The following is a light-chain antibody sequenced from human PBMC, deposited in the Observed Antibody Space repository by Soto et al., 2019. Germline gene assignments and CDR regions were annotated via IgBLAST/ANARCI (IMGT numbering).Light chain of an antibody. Sequence: SYELTQPPSLSVAPGQTARIPCAGNNFGAKTVHWYQQRPGQAPVLVVYDDDTRPSGIPERFSGSNSGNTATLTISKVEAGDEADYYCQVWNFSDGFVFGTGTKLTVL. J-gene: IGLJ1*01. CDR3: QVWNFSDGFV. CDR1: NFGAKT. V-gene: IGLV3-21*02. CDR2: DDD.